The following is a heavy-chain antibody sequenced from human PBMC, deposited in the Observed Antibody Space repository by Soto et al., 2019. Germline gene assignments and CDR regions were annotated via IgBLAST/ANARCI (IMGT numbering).Heavy chain of an antibody. Sequence: EVQLLESGGGLVQPGGSLRLSCAASGFTFSSYAMSWVRQAPGKGLEWVSAISGSGGSTYHADSVKGRFTISRDNSKDTLYLQMNSLRAEDTAVYYCAKLGGWLPTSHFDFWGQGTLVTVSS. CDR1: GFTFSSYA. CDR2: ISGSGGST. CDR3: AKLGGWLPTSHFDF. V-gene: IGHV3-23*01. J-gene: IGHJ4*02. D-gene: IGHD5-12*01.